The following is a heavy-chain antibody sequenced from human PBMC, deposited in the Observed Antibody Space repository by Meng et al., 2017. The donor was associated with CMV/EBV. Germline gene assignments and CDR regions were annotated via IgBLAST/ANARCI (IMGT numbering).Heavy chain of an antibody. CDR3: NLDILTGYAAYGMDV. J-gene: IGHJ6*02. CDR2: MNPNSGNT. CDR1: GYTFTSYD. D-gene: IGHD3-9*01. V-gene: IGHV1-8*01. Sequence: ASVKVSCKASGYTFTSYDINWVRQATGQGLEWMGWMNPNSGNTGYAQKFQGRVTMTRNTSISTAYMELSSLRSEDTAVYYCNLDILTGYAAYGMDVWGQGTTVTVSS.